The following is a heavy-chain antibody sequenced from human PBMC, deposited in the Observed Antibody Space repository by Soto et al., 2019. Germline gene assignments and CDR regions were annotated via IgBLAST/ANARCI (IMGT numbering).Heavy chain of an antibody. CDR1: GFTFSSYA. CDR2: ISGSGGTT. V-gene: IGHV3-23*01. CDR3: AKNKETGTTGGLGY. D-gene: IGHD1-1*01. Sequence: EVQLLESGGGLVQPGGSLRLSCAASGFTFSSYAMSWVRQAPGKGLEWVSTISGSGGTTYYADSVKGRFTIARDNSKNTLYLQMNSLRAEDTAVYYCAKNKETGTTGGLGYWGHGTLVTVS. J-gene: IGHJ4*01.